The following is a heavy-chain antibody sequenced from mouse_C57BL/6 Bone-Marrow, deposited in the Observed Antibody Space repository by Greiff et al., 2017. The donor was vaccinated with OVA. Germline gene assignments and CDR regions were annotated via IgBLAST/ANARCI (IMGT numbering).Heavy chain of an antibody. J-gene: IGHJ1*03. CDR3: GSHDGSSYYWYFDV. CDR2: ISDGGSYT. V-gene: IGHV5-4*03. Sequence: EVKLVESGGGLVKPGGSLKLSCAASGFTFSSYAMSWVRQTPEKRLEWVATISDGGSYTYYPDNVKGRFPISRDNAKNNLYLQKSHLKSEDTAMYYGGSHDGSSYYWYFDVWGTGTTVTVSS. D-gene: IGHD1-1*01. CDR1: GFTFSSYA.